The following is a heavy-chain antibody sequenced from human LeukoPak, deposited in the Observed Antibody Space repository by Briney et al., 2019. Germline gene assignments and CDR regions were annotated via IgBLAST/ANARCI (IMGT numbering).Heavy chain of an antibody. CDR1: GDSISSGSYY. D-gene: IGHD6-19*01. CDR3: ARDSGWLDGFDY. Sequence: SQTLSLTRSVTGDSISSGSYYWSWIRQPAGKGLEWIGRIYTSGSTKYNPSLKSRVTISVDTSKNQFSLKLSSVTAADTAVYYCARDSGWLDGFDYWGQGTLVTVSS. CDR2: IYTSGST. V-gene: IGHV4-61*02. J-gene: IGHJ4*02.